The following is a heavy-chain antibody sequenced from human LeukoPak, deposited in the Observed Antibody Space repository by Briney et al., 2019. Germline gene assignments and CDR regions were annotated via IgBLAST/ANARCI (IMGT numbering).Heavy chain of an antibody. Sequence: GGSLRLSCAASGFTFSSYAMSWVRQAPGKGLEWVSAISGSGGSTYYADSVKGRFTISRDNSKNTLYLQMNSLRAEDTAVYYCAKGYSGVPAAIRYLPDYWGQGTLVTVSS. CDR2: ISGSGGST. D-gene: IGHD2-2*02. V-gene: IGHV3-23*01. CDR1: GFTFSSYA. CDR3: AKGYSGVPAAIRYLPDY. J-gene: IGHJ4*02.